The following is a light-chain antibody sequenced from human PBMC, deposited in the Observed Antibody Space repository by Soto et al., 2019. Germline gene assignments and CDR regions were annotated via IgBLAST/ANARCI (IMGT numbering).Light chain of an antibody. V-gene: IGLV3-9*01. CDR3: QVWDSSTYVA. CDR2: RDR. Sequence: SSELTQPVSVSVALGQTARITCGGGNIGSKNVHWYQQKPGQAPVLVIYRDRNRPSGIPERFSGSNSGNTATLTISRAQGGDEADYYCQVWDSSTYVAFGGGTKLTVL. CDR1: NIGSKN. J-gene: IGLJ2*01.